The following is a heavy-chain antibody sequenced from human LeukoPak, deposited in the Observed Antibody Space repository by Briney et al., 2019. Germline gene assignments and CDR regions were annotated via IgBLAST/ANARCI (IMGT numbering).Heavy chain of an antibody. J-gene: IGHJ4*02. CDR3: ARDGKTTATTGNFDY. V-gene: IGHV4-4*09. CDR1: GGSISSYH. CDR2: IYTSGST. Sequence: PSETLSLTCTVSGGSISSYHWGWIRQSPGKGLEWLAYIYTSGSTKYNPSLKSRVTISVDTSKNQFSLKVTSVTAADTAVYYCARDGKTTATTGNFDYWGQGTLVTVSS. D-gene: IGHD4-17*01.